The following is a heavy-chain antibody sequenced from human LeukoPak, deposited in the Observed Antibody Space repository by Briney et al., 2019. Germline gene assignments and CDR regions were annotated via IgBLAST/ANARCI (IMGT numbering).Heavy chain of an antibody. CDR3: AKAGYHYGVGAFDI. D-gene: IGHD3-22*01. CDR2: ISWKSGSI. J-gene: IGHJ3*02. CDR1: GFTFDDYA. V-gene: IGHV3-9*01. Sequence: GRSLRLSCAASGFTFDDYAMPWVRHAPGKGLEWVSGISWKSGSIGYADSVKGRFTISRDNVKNSLYLQMNSLRAEDTALYYCAKAGYHYGVGAFDIWGQGTMVTVSS.